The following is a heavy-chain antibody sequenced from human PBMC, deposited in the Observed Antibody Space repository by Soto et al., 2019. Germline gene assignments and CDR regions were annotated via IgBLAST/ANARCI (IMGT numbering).Heavy chain of an antibody. D-gene: IGHD7-27*01. J-gene: IGHJ3*02. CDR1: GFTFSSYA. Sequence: GGSLRLSCAASGFTFSSYAMSWVRQAPGKGLEWVSAISGSGGSTYYADSVKGRFTISRDNSKNPLYLQMNSLRAEDTAVYYGAKEILLTGEQGGAFDIWGQGTMVTVSS. CDR3: AKEILLTGEQGGAFDI. V-gene: IGHV3-23*01. CDR2: ISGSGGST.